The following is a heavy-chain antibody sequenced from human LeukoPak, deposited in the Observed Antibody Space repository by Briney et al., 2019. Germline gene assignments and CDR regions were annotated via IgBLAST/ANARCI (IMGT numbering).Heavy chain of an antibody. D-gene: IGHD6-13*01. J-gene: IGHJ4*02. CDR3: ARVAAADRDVPD. Sequence: SETLSLTCTVSGGSISSGGYYWSWIRQPPGKGLEWIGYIYHSGSTYYNPSLKSRVTISVDRSKNQFSLKLSSVTAADTAVYYCARVAAADRDVPDWGQGTLVTVSS. V-gene: IGHV4-30-2*01. CDR2: IYHSGST. CDR1: GGSISSGGYY.